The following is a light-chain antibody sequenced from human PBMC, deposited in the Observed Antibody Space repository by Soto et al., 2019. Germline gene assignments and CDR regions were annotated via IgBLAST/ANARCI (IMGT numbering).Light chain of an antibody. CDR2: AAS. CDR3: QQYSNWPPIT. Sequence: DIHMTQSPSSLSASVGDSVTITCRSSQGIRNDLGWYQQKPGKAPKRLIYAASSLQSGVPSRFSGSGSGTEFTLTISSLQSEDFAVYYCQQYSNWPPITFGQGTRLEIK. CDR1: QGIRND. J-gene: IGKJ5*01. V-gene: IGKV1-17*01.